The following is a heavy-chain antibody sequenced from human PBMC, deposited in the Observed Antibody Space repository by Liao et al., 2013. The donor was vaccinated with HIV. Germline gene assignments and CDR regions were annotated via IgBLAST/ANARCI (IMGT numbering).Heavy chain of an antibody. CDR1: GGSISSSGYY. CDR3: ARDKYSDSSGYYPSDNDAFDI. V-gene: IGHV4-39*07. J-gene: IGHJ3*02. D-gene: IGHD3-22*01. Sequence: QLQLQESGPGMVKPSETLPLTCSVSGGSISSSGYYWGWVRQPPGKGLEWIGTTYYSGSTYYNPSLKSRVTISVDTSRNQFSLKLSSVTAADTAVYYCARDKYSDSSGYYPSDNDAFDIWGQGTMVTVSS. CDR2: TYYSGST.